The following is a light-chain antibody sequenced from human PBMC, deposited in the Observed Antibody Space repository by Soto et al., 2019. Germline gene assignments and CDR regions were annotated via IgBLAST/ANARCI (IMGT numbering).Light chain of an antibody. V-gene: IGKV3D-15*01. CDR2: GAS. J-gene: IGKJ5*01. Sequence: EIVMTQSPATLSVSPGERATLSCRASQSVSSNLAWYQQKPGQAPRLLIYGASTRATGIPARFSGSGSGTEFTLTISSLLSEDFAVYYCQQYNNWPAITFGQGTRLEIK. CDR3: QQYNNWPAIT. CDR1: QSVSSN.